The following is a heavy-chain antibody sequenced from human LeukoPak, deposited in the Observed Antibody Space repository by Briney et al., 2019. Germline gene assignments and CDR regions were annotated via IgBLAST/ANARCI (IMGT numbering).Heavy chain of an antibody. CDR1: GGSISSGGYY. J-gene: IGHJ4*02. CDR3: ARGSDDSSGYFLYYFDY. V-gene: IGHV4-31*03. D-gene: IGHD3-22*01. Sequence: SETLSLTCTVSGGSISSGGYYWSWIRQHPGKGLEWIGYIYYSGSTYYNPSLKSRVTISVDTSKNQFSLKLSSVTAADTAVYYCARGSDDSSGYFLYYFDYWGQGTLVTVSS. CDR2: IYYSGST.